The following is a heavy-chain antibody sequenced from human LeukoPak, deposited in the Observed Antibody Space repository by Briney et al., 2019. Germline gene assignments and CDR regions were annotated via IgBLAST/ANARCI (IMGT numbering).Heavy chain of an antibody. V-gene: IGHV3-7*01. Sequence: GGSLRLSCAASGFTISRYWMSWFRQAPGKGLEWVATINQDGSGEYYVDSVKGRFTISRDNAKNSLYLQLNGLRAEDTAVYHCARKLYYYDTSSAGWFDPWGQGTLVTVS. CDR3: ARKLYYYDTSSAGWFDP. D-gene: IGHD3-22*01. CDR1: GFTISRYW. J-gene: IGHJ5*02. CDR2: INQDGSGE.